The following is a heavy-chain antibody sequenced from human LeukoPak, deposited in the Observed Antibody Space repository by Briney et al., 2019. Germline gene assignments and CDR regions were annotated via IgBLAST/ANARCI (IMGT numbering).Heavy chain of an antibody. D-gene: IGHD3-10*01. CDR1: GFTLSSYA. V-gene: IGHV3-23*01. CDR3: AKVMKGSERLTMVRGVIIKTAGLYYMDV. J-gene: IGHJ6*03. Sequence: GGSLRLSCAASGFTLSSYAMSWVRQAPGKGVEGVSSISASGGSTNYADSVKGRFTISRDNYKNTVYLQMNSLRAEDTAVYYCAKVMKGSERLTMVRGVIIKTAGLYYMDVWGKGTTVTVSS. CDR2: ISASGGST.